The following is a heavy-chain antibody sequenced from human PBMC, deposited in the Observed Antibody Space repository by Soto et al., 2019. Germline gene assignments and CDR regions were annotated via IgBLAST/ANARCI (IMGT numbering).Heavy chain of an antibody. CDR3: ARASDWDSSGYYYDY. J-gene: IGHJ4*02. CDR2: IYYSGST. Sequence: SDTLSLTCTVSGGSISSGDYYWSWIRQPPGKGLEWIGYIYYSGSTYYNPSLKSRVTISVDTSKNQFSLKLSSVTAADTAVYYCARASDWDSSGYYYDYWGQGTLVTVSS. D-gene: IGHD3-22*01. CDR1: GGSISSGDYY. V-gene: IGHV4-30-4*02.